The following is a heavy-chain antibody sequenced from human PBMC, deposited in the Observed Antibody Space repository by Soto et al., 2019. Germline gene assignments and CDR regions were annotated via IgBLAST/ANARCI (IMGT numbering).Heavy chain of an antibody. CDR1: GGSISSYY. Sequence: LSLTCTVSGGSISSYYWSWIRRPPGKGLEWIGYIYYSGSTNYNPSLKSRVTISVDTSKNQFSLKLSSVTAADTAVYYCARLLWFGELNNCIDPWGQGTRVTVAS. V-gene: IGHV4-59*01. J-gene: IGHJ5*02. D-gene: IGHD3-10*01. CDR2: IYYSGST. CDR3: ARLLWFGELNNCIDP.